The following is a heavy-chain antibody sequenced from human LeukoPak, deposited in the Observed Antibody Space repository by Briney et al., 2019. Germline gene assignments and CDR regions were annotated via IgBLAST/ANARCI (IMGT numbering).Heavy chain of an antibody. CDR3: ASVGVVADYGLDV. CDR2: INPNTGAT. Sequence: ASVRVSCKASGYTFTGYYIHWVRQAPGQGLEWMGWINPNTGATTYAQRFQRSVTLTRNTSISTAYMDLSRLTPDDTAVYYCASVGVVADYGLDVWGQGTTVTVSS. V-gene: IGHV1-2*02. J-gene: IGHJ6*02. CDR1: GYTFTGYY. D-gene: IGHD2-15*01.